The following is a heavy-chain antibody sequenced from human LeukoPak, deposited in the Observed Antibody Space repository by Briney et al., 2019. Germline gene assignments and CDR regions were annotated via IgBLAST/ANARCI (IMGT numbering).Heavy chain of an antibody. J-gene: IGHJ4*02. CDR3: AKEGLRFFDF. V-gene: IGHV3-30*18. CDR2: ISYDGSSK. D-gene: IGHD5-12*01. Sequence: TGGSLRLSCTASGFTFSSTGMHWVRQAPGTGLDWVASISYDGSSKKYVDSVKGRFTISRDNSKRTLYLQMNSLRSEDTAVYYCAKEGLRFFDFWGQGTLVTVSS. CDR1: GFTFSSTG.